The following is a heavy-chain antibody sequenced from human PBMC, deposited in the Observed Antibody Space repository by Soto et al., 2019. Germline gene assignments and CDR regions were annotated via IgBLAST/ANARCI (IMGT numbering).Heavy chain of an antibody. D-gene: IGHD3-22*01. CDR3: ARFANYYDSSGWVHFDY. Sequence: QVTLKESGPVLVKPTETLTLTCTVSGFSLSNARMGVSWIRQPPGQALEWLAHIFSNDEKSYSTSLKSRLTISKDTSKSQVVLTMTNMDPVDTATYYCARFANYYDSSGWVHFDYWGQGTLVTVSS. V-gene: IGHV2-26*01. CDR1: GFSLSNARMG. CDR2: IFSNDEK. J-gene: IGHJ4*02.